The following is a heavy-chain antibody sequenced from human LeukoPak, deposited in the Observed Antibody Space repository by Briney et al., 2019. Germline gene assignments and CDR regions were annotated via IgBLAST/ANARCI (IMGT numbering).Heavy chain of an antibody. CDR3: ARGEWDTAMGPLFDP. Sequence: GASVKVSCKASGYTFTSYGISWVRQAPGQGLEWMGWISAYNGNTNYAQKLQGRVTMTTDTSTSTAYMELRSLRSDDTAVYYCARGEWDTAMGPLFDPWGQGTLVTVSS. J-gene: IGHJ5*02. CDR1: GYTFTSYG. V-gene: IGHV1-18*01. CDR2: ISAYNGNT. D-gene: IGHD5-18*01.